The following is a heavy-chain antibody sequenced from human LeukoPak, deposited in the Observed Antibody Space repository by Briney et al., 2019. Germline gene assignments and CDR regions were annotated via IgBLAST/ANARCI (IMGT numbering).Heavy chain of an antibody. CDR3: AKVGGSYYFFH. V-gene: IGHV3-23*01. Sequence: PGGSLRLSCAASGFTFSSYAMSGVRQAPGKGLEWVSAISGSGGSTYYADSVKGRFTISRDNSKNTLYLQMTSLRAEDTAVYYCAKVGGSYYFFHWGQGTLVTVSS. CDR2: ISGSGGST. D-gene: IGHD1-26*01. CDR1: GFTFSSYA. J-gene: IGHJ4*02.